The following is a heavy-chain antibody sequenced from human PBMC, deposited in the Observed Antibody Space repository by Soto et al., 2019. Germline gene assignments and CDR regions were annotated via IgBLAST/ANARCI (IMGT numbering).Heavy chain of an antibody. CDR3: TRRLAIFGVVITTHHDY. CDR1: GFTFGDYA. V-gene: IGHV3-49*03. D-gene: IGHD3-3*01. CDR2: IRSKAYGGTT. J-gene: IGHJ4*02. Sequence: GGSLRLSCTASGFTFGDYAMSWFRQAPGKGLEWVGFIRSKAYGGTTEYAGSVKGRFTISRDDSKSIAYLQMNSLKTEDTAVYYCTRRLAIFGVVITTHHDYWGQGTLVTVSS.